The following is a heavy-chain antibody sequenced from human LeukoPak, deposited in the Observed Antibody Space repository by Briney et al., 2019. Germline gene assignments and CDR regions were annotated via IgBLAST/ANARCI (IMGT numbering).Heavy chain of an antibody. CDR3: ASSRDGYNFRWYFDY. CDR1: GGSISSYY. V-gene: IGHV4-59*01. CDR2: IYYSGST. Sequence: SETLSLTCTVSGGSISSYYWSWIRQPPGKGLEWIGYIYYSGSTNYNPSLKSRVTISVDTSKNQFSLKLSSVTAADTAVYYCASSRDGYNFRWYFDYWGQGTLVTASS. J-gene: IGHJ4*02. D-gene: IGHD5-24*01.